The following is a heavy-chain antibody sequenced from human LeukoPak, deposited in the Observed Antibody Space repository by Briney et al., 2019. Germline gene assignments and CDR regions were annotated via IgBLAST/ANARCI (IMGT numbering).Heavy chain of an antibody. D-gene: IGHD3-16*01. Sequence: ASVKVSCKVSGYSLTELSMPWVRQAPGKRLEWMGGFDPEDGETIYAQKFQGRVTMTEDTSTDTAYMELSSLRSEDTAVYYCATPARGAMAPYFDYWGQGTLVTVSS. CDR2: FDPEDGET. V-gene: IGHV1-24*01. J-gene: IGHJ4*02. CDR3: ATPARGAMAPYFDY. CDR1: GYSLTELS.